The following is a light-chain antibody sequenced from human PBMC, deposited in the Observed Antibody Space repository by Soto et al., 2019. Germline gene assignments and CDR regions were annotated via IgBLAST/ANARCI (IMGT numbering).Light chain of an antibody. J-gene: IGLJ2*01. CDR2: EVS. CDR1: SSDVGGYNY. Sequence: QSVLTQPASVSGSPGQSITISCTGTSSDVGGYNYVSWYQQHPGKAPKLMIYEVSNRPSGVSNRFSGSKSGNTASLTISWIQAADEAEYYCSSYTSSSTVVFGGGTKLTVL. V-gene: IGLV2-14*01. CDR3: SSYTSSSTVV.